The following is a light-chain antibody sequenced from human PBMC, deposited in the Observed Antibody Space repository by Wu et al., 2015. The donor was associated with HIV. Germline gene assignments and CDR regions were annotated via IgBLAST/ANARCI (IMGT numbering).Light chain of an antibody. CDR1: QTITTS. CDR2: RTS. V-gene: IGKV1-5*03. J-gene: IGKJ4*01. Sequence: DIQMTQSPSTLSASVGDRVTITCRASQTITTSLAWYQQKPGKAPKLLMYRTSKLDSGVPSRFSGSGSGTEFTLTISSLQPEDVATYYCQQLNSYPLTFGGGTKVEIK. CDR3: QQLNSYPLT.